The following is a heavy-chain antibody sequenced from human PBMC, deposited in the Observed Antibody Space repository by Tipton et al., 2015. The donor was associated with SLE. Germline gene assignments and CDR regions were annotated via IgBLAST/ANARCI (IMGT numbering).Heavy chain of an antibody. CDR1: GGSITNYY. V-gene: IGHV4-4*07. J-gene: IGHJ4*02. D-gene: IGHD2-2*01. CDR3: VVCSPSSCSYFDY. CDR2: ICCGGST. Sequence: TLSLTCTVSGGSITNYYWGWVRQPAGKGLEWIGRICCGGSTKYNPSLDSRVSLPVDASKDQFSLKLSSVTAADTAVYYCVVCSPSSCSYFDYWGQGRLVTVSS.